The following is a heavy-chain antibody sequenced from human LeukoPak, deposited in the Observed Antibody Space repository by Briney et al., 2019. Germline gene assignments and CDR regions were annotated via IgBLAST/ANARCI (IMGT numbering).Heavy chain of an antibody. V-gene: IGHV3-30*01. Sequence: EGSLRLSCAASGFTFSSYAMHWVRQAPGKGLEWVAVISYDGSNKYYADSVKGRFTISRDNSKNTLYLQMNSLRAEDTAVYYCARDLEGFDYWGQGTLVTVSS. CDR2: ISYDGSNK. CDR3: ARDLEGFDY. CDR1: GFTFSSYA. J-gene: IGHJ4*02. D-gene: IGHD5-24*01.